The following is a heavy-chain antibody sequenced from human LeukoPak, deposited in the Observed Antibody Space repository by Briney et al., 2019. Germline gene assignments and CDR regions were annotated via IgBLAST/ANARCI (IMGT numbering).Heavy chain of an antibody. CDR1: GFTFSSYS. CDR3: ARLLSSSSGAYFDY. V-gene: IGHV3-21*01. CDR2: ISSSSSYI. Sequence: GESLRLSCAASGFTFSSYSMNWVRQAPGKGLEWVSSISSSSSYIYYADSVKGRFIISRDNAKNSLYLQMNSLRAEDTAVYYCARLLSSSSGAYFDYWGQGTLVTVSS. J-gene: IGHJ4*02. D-gene: IGHD6-6*01.